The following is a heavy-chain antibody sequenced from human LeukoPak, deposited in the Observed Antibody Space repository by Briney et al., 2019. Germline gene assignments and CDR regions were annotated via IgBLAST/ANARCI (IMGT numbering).Heavy chain of an antibody. Sequence: SETLSLTCTVSGGSISSSNYYWGWIRQPPGKGLEWIGEINHSGSTNYNPSLKSRVTISVDTSKNQFSLKLSSVTAADTAVYYCARERGYSYGYVVRGYYFDYWGQGTLVTVSS. V-gene: IGHV4-39*07. CDR1: GGSISSSNYY. D-gene: IGHD5-18*01. CDR2: INHSGST. J-gene: IGHJ4*02. CDR3: ARERGYSYGYVVRGYYFDY.